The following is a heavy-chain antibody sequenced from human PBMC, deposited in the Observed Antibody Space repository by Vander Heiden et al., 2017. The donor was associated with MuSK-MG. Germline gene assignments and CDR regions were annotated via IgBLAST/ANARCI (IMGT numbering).Heavy chain of an antibody. Sequence: EVQLVESGGGLVQPGGSLRLSCAASGFTFSSYWMSWVRQAPGKGLEWVANIKQDGSEKYYVDSVKGRFTISRDNAKNSLYLQMNSLRAEDTAVYYCARAYDYGDYVSGYYMDVWGKGTTVTVSS. CDR2: IKQDGSEK. CDR1: GFTFSSYW. D-gene: IGHD4-17*01. J-gene: IGHJ6*03. V-gene: IGHV3-7*03. CDR3: ARAYDYGDYVSGYYMDV.